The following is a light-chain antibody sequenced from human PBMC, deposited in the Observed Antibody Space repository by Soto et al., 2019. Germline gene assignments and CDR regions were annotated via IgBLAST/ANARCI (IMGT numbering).Light chain of an antibody. CDR2: EVS. Sequence: QSALTQPASMSGSPGQSITISCTGTNSDVGGYNYVSWYQQHPDKAPKLIIYEVSNRPSGVSLRFSGSKSANTASLTISGLQAEDEADYFCGSYTTTYTILFGGGTKLTVL. CDR1: NSDVGGYNY. J-gene: IGLJ2*01. CDR3: GSYTTTYTIL. V-gene: IGLV2-14*03.